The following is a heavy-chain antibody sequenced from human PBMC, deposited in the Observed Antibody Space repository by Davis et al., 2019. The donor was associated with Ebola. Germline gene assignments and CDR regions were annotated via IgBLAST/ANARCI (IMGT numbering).Heavy chain of an antibody. Sequence: GESLKISCKDSGNTFNSHWIGWVRQLPGKGLEWMGVIFTGDSDTRYSPSFEGHVTISADTSISTAYLQWSSLKASDTAMYYCARTYGDSFDYWGQGTLVTVSS. V-gene: IGHV5-51*01. CDR1: GNTFNSHW. J-gene: IGHJ4*02. D-gene: IGHD4-17*01. CDR2: IFTGDSDT. CDR3: ARTYGDSFDY.